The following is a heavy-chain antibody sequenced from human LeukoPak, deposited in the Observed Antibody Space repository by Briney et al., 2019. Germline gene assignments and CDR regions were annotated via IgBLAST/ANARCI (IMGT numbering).Heavy chain of an antibody. Sequence: SETLSLTCTVSGGSISSSSYYWGWIRQPPGKGLEWIGSIYYSGSTYYNPSLKSRVTISVDTSKNQFSLKLSSVTAADTAVYYCARHVITMVRGVTNSYFDYWGQGTLVTVSS. V-gene: IGHV4-39*01. J-gene: IGHJ4*02. D-gene: IGHD3-10*01. CDR1: GGSISSSSYY. CDR3: ARHVITMVRGVTNSYFDY. CDR2: IYYSGST.